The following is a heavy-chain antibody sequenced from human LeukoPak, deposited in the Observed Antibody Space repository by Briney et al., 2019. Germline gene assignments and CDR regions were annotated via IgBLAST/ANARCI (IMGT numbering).Heavy chain of an antibody. CDR1: GYTFTSYG. D-gene: IGHD3-10*01. CDR3: ARVRDYGSGSYYRFDY. V-gene: IGHV1-18*01. J-gene: IGHJ4*02. CDR2: ISAYNGNT. Sequence: ASVKVFCKASGYTFTSYGISWVRQAPGQGLEWMGWISAYNGNTNYAQKLQGRVTMTTDTSTSTAYMELSSLRSEDTAVYYCARVRDYGSGSYYRFDYWGQGTLVTVSS.